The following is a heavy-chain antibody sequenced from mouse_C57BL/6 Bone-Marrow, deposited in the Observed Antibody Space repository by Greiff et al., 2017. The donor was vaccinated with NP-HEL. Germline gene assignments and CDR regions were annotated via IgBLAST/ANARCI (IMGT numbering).Heavy chain of an antibody. V-gene: IGHV1-18*01. CDR3: ARGDYVYAMDY. D-gene: IGHD1-1*01. CDR2: INPNNGGT. Sequence: VHVKQSGPELVKPGASVKIPCKASGYTFTDYNMDWVKQSHGKSLEWIGDINPNNGGTIYNQKFKGKATLTVDKSSSTAYIELRSLTSDDTAVYYCARGDYVYAMDYWGQGTSVTVSS. J-gene: IGHJ4*01. CDR1: GYTFTDYN.